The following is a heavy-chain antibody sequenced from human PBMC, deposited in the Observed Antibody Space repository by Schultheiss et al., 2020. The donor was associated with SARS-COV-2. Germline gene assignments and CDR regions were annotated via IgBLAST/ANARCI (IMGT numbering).Heavy chain of an antibody. V-gene: IGHV4-59*01. CDR1: GGSLINSF. CDR2: ISDSLST. CDR3: ARGKWGVGYFDY. D-gene: IGHD3-10*01. J-gene: IGHJ4*02. Sequence: GSLRLSCTVSGGSLINSFWTWIRQPPGKGLEWIGYISDSLSTKYSPSLKSRVTISSDTSKNQFSLTLTSVTAADTAVYFCARGKWGVGYFDYWGQGMLVTVSS.